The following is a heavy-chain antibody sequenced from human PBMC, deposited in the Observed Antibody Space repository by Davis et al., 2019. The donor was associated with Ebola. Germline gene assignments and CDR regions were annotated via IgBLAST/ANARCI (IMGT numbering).Heavy chain of an antibody. D-gene: IGHD4-11*01. V-gene: IGHV1-2*04. CDR1: GGTFSSYA. CDR2: INPNSGGT. Sequence: ASVKVSCKASGGTFSSYAISWVRQAPGQGLEWMGWINPNSGGTNYAQKFQGWVTMTRDTSISTAYMELSRLRSDDTAVYYCARGGTVTTGIYYYYYGMDVWGQGTTVTVSS. CDR3: ARGGTVTTGIYYYYYGMDV. J-gene: IGHJ6*02.